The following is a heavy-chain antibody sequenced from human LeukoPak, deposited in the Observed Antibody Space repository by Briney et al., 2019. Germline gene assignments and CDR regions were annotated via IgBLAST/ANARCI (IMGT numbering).Heavy chain of an antibody. D-gene: IGHD1-26*01. CDR1: GFTFSSYS. V-gene: IGHV3-33*01. J-gene: IGHJ5*02. Sequence: GGSLRLSCAASGFTFSSYSMHWVRQAPGKGLEWVAVIWYDGSNKYYADSVKGRFTISRDNSKNTLYLQMNSLRAEDTAVYYCARDRRSGSYGVTHWFDPWGQGTLVTVSS. CDR2: IWYDGSNK. CDR3: ARDRRSGSYGVTHWFDP.